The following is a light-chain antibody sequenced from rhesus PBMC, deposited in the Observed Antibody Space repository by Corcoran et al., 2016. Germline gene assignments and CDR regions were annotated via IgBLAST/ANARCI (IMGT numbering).Light chain of an antibody. CDR1: QSLAHRDGKTY. CDR2: QVS. Sequence: DVVMTQSPLSLPITPGQPASISCRPSQSLAHRDGKTYLNWLQQKPGQPPRRLIYQVSNRESGVPDRFSGSGAGTDFSLKISRVEAEGVGVYYCMQGTHLYSFGQGAKVEVK. CDR3: MQGTHLYS. J-gene: IGKJ2*01. V-gene: IGKV2S8*01.